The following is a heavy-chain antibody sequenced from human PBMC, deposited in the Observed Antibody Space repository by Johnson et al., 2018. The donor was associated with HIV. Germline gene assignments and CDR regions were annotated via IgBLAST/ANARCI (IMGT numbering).Heavy chain of an antibody. CDR2: ISYDGSNK. CDR3: ARVGGYSSSSGGNYPKRRSPAFDF. J-gene: IGHJ3*01. CDR1: GFTFSSYA. D-gene: IGHD6-6*01. V-gene: IGHV3-30*04. Sequence: QVLLVESGGGVVRPGGSLRLSCAASGFTFSSYAMHWVRQAPGKGLEWVAVISYDGSNKYYADSVKGRFTISRDNSKNTLYLQMNSLRAEDTALYYCARVGGYSSSSGGNYPKRRSPAFDFWGQGSVVTVSS.